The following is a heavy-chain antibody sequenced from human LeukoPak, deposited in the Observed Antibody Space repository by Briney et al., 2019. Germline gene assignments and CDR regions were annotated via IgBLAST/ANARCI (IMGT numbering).Heavy chain of an antibody. CDR3: ARDICSGPSCYSREPLDI. CDR2: ISGFNGNT. Sequence: ASVKVSCKTSGYIFTSSGVSWVRLAPGQGLEWMGWISGFNGNTNYAQGLQGRVSMTIDTSTSTAYMDLRGLRSDDTAVYYCARDICSGPSCYSREPLDIWGQGTMVTVSS. V-gene: IGHV1-18*01. J-gene: IGHJ3*02. CDR1: GYIFTSSG. D-gene: IGHD2-15*01.